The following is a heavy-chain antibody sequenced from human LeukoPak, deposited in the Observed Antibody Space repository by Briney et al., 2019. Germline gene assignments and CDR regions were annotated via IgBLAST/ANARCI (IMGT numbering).Heavy chain of an antibody. Sequence: GGSLRLSCAASGFTFDDYPMHWVRQAPGKGLEWVSLISWDGDTTYYADSVKGRFTISRDNSKNTLYLQMNSLRAEDTAVYYCARVVPAANYFDYWGQGTLVTVSS. CDR3: ARVVPAANYFDY. J-gene: IGHJ4*02. V-gene: IGHV3-43*01. CDR2: ISWDGDTT. CDR1: GFTFDDYP. D-gene: IGHD2-2*01.